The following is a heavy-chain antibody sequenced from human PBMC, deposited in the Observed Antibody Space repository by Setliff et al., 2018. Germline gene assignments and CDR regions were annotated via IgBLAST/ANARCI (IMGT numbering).Heavy chain of an antibody. D-gene: IGHD2-15*01. CDR1: EYNFRSYG. V-gene: IGHV1-69*05. Sequence: SVKVSCKASEYNFRSYGLNWVRQAPGQGLEWMGGTIPSFGSTNYAQKFQDRVTIITDESTSTAYMELSSLRTEDTAVYYCANAEVVVAPWGQGTLVTVSS. CDR3: ANAEVVVAP. J-gene: IGHJ4*02. CDR2: TIPSFGST.